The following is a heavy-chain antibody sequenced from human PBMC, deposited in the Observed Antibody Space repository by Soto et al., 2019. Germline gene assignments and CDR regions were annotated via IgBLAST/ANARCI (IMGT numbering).Heavy chain of an antibody. CDR1: GFTFSSYA. D-gene: IGHD3-9*01. J-gene: IGHJ4*02. CDR3: AKDLTCYPDYFDY. V-gene: IGHV3-23*01. Sequence: EVQLLESGGGLVQPGGSLRLSCAASGFTFSSYAMSWVRQAPGKGLEWVSAISGSGGSTYYADSVKGRFTISRDNSKKTLYLQMNSLRAEDTAVYYCAKDLTCYPDYFDYWGQGTLVTVSS. CDR2: ISGSGGST.